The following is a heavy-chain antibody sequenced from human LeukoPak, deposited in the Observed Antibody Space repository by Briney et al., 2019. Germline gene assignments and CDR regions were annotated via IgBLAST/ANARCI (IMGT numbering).Heavy chain of an antibody. CDR3: ARATILLYGMDV. CDR2: TYYRSKWYN. CDR1: GGSVSSNSAA. Sequence: SQTLSLTCAISGGSVSSNSAAWNWIRQSPSRGLEWLGRTYYRSKWYNDYAVSVKGRITINPDTSRNQFSLQLNSVTPEDTAVYYCARATILLYGMDVWGQGTTVTVSS. D-gene: IGHD5-12*01. V-gene: IGHV6-1*01. J-gene: IGHJ6*02.